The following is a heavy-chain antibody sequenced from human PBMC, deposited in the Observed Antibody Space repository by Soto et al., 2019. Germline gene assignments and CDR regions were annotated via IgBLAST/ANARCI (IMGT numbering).Heavy chain of an antibody. CDR1: VFTFSGSA. V-gene: IGHV3-73*01. J-gene: IGHJ4*02. CDR3: TTRDLGYCSRGRCYVVDFDD. Sequence: VGSLRLSCASSVFTFSGSAMHCVRHASGKWLEWVGRIRSKANNYATAYAASVKGRFTISRDDSKNTAYLQMNSLKTEDTAVYYCTTRDLGYCSRGRCYVVDFDDWGQATLVIVS. CDR2: IRSKANNYAT. D-gene: IGHD2-15*01.